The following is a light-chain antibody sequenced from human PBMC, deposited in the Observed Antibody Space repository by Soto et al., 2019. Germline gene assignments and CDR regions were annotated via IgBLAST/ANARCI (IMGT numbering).Light chain of an antibody. CDR1: SSDVGGYDY. Sequence: QSALPQPASVSGSPGQAITISCTGTSSDVGGYDYVSWYQQHPGKAPKLMIYDVTNRPSGVSNRFSGSKSGNTASLTISGRQAEDEADYYCISYASINTDVFGPGTKLTVL. CDR2: DVT. J-gene: IGLJ1*01. V-gene: IGLV2-14*01. CDR3: ISYASINTDV.